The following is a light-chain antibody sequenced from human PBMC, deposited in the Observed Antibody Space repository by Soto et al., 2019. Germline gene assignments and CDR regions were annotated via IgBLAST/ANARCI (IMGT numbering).Light chain of an antibody. V-gene: IGLV2-23*02. CDR2: EVS. CDR3: CAYAGSSTFLV. CDR1: SSDVGSNNL. Sequence: QSALTQPASVSGSPGQSITISCTGTSSDVGSNNLVSWYQQHPGKAPKLMIYEVSKRPSGVSNRFSGSKSGNTASLTISGLQAEDEADYYCCAYAGSSTFLVFGTGTKLTVL. J-gene: IGLJ1*01.